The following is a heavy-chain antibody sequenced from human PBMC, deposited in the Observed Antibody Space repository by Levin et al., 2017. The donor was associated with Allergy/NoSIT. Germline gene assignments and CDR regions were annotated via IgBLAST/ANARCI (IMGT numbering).Heavy chain of an antibody. D-gene: IGHD3-10*01. CDR3: ARQRFSGSGSFYRDFDY. J-gene: IGHJ4*02. Sequence: KASETLSLTCTVSGGSISNTTNYWGWIRQPPGKGPEWIGSIYYSGSTYYNPSLKSRVTISGDTSKNQFSLKLRSLTAADTAVYYCARQRFSGSGSFYRDFDYWGQGTLVTVSS. CDR2: IYYSGST. V-gene: IGHV4-39*01. CDR1: GGSISNTTNY.